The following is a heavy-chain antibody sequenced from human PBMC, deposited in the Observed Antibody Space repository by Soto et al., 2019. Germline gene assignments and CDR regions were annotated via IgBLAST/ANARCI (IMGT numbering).Heavy chain of an antibody. J-gene: IGHJ4*02. V-gene: IGHV4-61*08. Sequence: QVQLQESGPGLVKPSETLSLTCTVSGGSVSSADYFWSWIRQPPGRGLEWIGYIYYSGSTNYNPSLKSRVTISIDTSKSQFSLKLRSVTAADTAVYYCARSYSSGWYIPDYWGQGTLVTVSS. CDR1: GGSVSSADYF. CDR3: ARSYSSGWYIPDY. CDR2: IYYSGST. D-gene: IGHD6-19*01.